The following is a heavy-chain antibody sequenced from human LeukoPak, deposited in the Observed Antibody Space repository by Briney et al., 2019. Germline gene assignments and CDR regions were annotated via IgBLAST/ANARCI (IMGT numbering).Heavy chain of an antibody. CDR2: IYTSGGT. D-gene: IGHD3-22*01. V-gene: IGHV4-4*07. Sequence: SETLSLTCTVSGGSISSYYWSWIRQPAGKGLEWIGRIYTSGGTNYNPSLKSRVTISVDTSKNQFSLKLSSVTAADTAVYYCARGAAGDYYDSSGYYLDYWGQGTLVTVSS. J-gene: IGHJ4*02. CDR3: ARGAAGDYYDSSGYYLDY. CDR1: GGSISSYY.